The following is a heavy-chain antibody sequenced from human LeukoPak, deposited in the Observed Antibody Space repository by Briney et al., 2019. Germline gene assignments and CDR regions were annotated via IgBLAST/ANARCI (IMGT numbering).Heavy chain of an antibody. J-gene: IGHJ3*02. CDR1: GYTFTVYY. V-gene: IGHV1-2*02. Sequence: ASVKLSCKASGYTFTVYYIHWMRQAPEHGLEWMGWIDPNSGGTNYAQTFQGRVTITRDTSISAAYMGLSSLRSDDTAVDFCARGILVTSNYGVFVIWGQGTTVTVSS. CDR3: ARGILVTSNYGVFVI. CDR2: IDPNSGGT. D-gene: IGHD4-11*01.